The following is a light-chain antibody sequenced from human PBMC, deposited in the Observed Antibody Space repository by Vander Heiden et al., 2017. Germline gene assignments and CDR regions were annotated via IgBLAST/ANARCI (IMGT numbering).Light chain of an antibody. CDR1: KLGDKY. Sequence: SSELPQPPPVSVSPGHTASIPCSGDKLGDKYACWYQQKPGQAHVLVIYQDSKRSSGIPERFSGSNAGNTATLTISGTQAMDEADYYCQAWDSSTEVFGGGTKLTVL. V-gene: IGLV3-1*01. CDR3: QAWDSSTEV. J-gene: IGLJ3*02. CDR2: QDS.